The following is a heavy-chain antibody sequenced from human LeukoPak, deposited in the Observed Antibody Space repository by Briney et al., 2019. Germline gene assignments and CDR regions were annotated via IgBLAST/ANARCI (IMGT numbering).Heavy chain of an antibody. J-gene: IGHJ4*02. V-gene: IGHV3-9*01. CDR1: GFTFDDYA. D-gene: IGHD6-13*01. CDR3: AKDIGSRWYEGTFDY. CDR2: ISWNSGSI. Sequence: GGSLRLSCAASGFTFDDYAMHWVRQAPGKGLEWVSGISWNSGSIGYADSVKGRFTISRDNAKNSLYLQMNSLRAEDTALYYCAKDIGSRWYEGTFDYWGQGTLVTVSS.